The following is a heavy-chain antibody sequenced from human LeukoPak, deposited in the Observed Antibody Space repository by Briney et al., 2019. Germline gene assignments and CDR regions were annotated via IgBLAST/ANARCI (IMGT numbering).Heavy chain of an antibody. V-gene: IGHV4-34*01. CDR1: GGSFSGYY. J-gene: IGHJ6*02. CDR2: INHSGST. Sequence: SATQSLTCAVYGGSFSGYYWSWIRPPPGKGLEWIGEINHSGSTNYNPSLKSRVTISVDTSKNQFSLKLSSVTAADTAVYYCARGPTRTSYYYYGVDVWGQGTTVTVSS. CDR3: ARGPTRTSYYYYGVDV. D-gene: IGHD1-1*01.